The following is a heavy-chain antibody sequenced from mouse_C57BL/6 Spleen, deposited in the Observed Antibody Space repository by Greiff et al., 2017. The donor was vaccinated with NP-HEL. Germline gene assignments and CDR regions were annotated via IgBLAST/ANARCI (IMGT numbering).Heavy chain of an antibody. CDR2: IRNKANNHAT. Sequence: EVQLVESGGGLVQPGGSMKLSCAASGFTFSDAWMDWVRQSPEKGLEWVAEIRNKANNHATYYAESVKGRFTISRDDSKSSVYLQMNSLRAEDTGIYYCTRDMGDYDAMDYWGQGTSVTVSS. V-gene: IGHV6-6*01. D-gene: IGHD3-2*01. J-gene: IGHJ4*01. CDR3: TRDMGDYDAMDY. CDR1: GFTFSDAW.